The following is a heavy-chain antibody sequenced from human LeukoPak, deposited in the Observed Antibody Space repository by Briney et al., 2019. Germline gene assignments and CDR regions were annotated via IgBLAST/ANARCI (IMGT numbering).Heavy chain of an antibody. CDR1: GFTFSSYS. J-gene: IGHJ5*02. V-gene: IGHV3-21*01. D-gene: IGHD2-15*01. Sequence: PGGSLRRSCTASGFTFSSYSMNWVRQAPGKGLEWVSSISTSSSYIYYADSVKGRFTISRDNARNSLYLQMNTLRAEDTAVYSCARGADGVSSNSRGWFDPWGQGTLVTVSS. CDR2: ISTSSSYI. CDR3: ARGADGVSSNSRGWFDP.